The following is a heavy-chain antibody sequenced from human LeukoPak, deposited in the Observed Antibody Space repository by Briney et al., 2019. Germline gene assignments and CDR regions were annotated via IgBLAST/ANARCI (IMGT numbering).Heavy chain of an antibody. Sequence: PGGSLRLSCAASGFTFSSYSMNWVRQAPGKGLEWVSSISSSSSSYIYYADSVKGRFTISRDNAKNSLYLQMNSLRAEDTAVYYCARDSYYYYDSSGSKDYWGQGTLVTVSS. D-gene: IGHD3-22*01. CDR1: GFTFSSYS. J-gene: IGHJ4*02. V-gene: IGHV3-21*01. CDR3: ARDSYYYYDSSGSKDY. CDR2: ISSSSSSYI.